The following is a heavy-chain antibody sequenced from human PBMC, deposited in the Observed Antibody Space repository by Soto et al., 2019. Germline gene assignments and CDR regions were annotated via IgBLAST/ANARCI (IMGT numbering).Heavy chain of an antibody. CDR1: GFIFSSYT. Sequence: GGSLRLSCSVSGFIFSSYTMNWVRQAPGKGLEWVSSISSSSTYIYYADSLKGRFTISRDNAKNSLDLQMNSLRADDTAVYYCARYIGYCSGGSCYSTAFDIWGQGTMVTVSS. CDR2: ISSSSTYI. J-gene: IGHJ3*02. V-gene: IGHV3-21*01. D-gene: IGHD2-15*01. CDR3: ARYIGYCSGGSCYSTAFDI.